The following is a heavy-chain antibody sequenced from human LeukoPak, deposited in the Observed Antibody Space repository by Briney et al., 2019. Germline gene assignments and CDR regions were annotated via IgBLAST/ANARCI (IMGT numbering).Heavy chain of an antibody. CDR3: ARDHTTLTGHIQYFDP. D-gene: IGHD1-20*01. CDR2: IYHSGGST. V-gene: IGHV4-38-2*02. CDR1: NYPITFSYY. J-gene: IGHJ5*02. Sequence: PSETLSLTCTVSNYPITFSYYWGWIRQSPGKGLEWIGIIYHSGGSTFYNPSLESRLTMSVDTSKNQISLQMRSVTAEDTAVYYCARDHTTLTGHIQYFDPWGRGTLVTVSS.